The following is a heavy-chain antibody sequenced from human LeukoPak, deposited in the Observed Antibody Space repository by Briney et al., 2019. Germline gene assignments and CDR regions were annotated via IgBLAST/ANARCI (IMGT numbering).Heavy chain of an antibody. Sequence: GGSLRLSCAASGFTFSSYWMHWVRQAPGKGPVWVSRVDVHGQGTAYADSVRGRFTISRDNAKNTLSLQMNSLSVEDTAVYYCARSNYDSTTFYYYLDLWGQGTLVTVSS. J-gene: IGHJ4*02. V-gene: IGHV3-74*01. CDR1: GFTFSSYW. D-gene: IGHD2/OR15-2a*01. CDR2: VDVHGQGT. CDR3: ARSNYDSTTFYYYLDL.